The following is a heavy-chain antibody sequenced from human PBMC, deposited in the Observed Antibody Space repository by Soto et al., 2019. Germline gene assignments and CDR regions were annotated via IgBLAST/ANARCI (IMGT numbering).Heavy chain of an antibody. D-gene: IGHD6-13*01. CDR1: GYTFTSYG. CDR2: INAGNGNT. Sequence: ASVKVCCKASGYTFTSYGIIWVRQATGQRLEWMGWINAGNGNTKYSQKFQGRVTITRDTSASTAYMELSSLRSEDTAVYYCARSLRYSSSLPFGYWGQGTLVTVSS. J-gene: IGHJ4*02. V-gene: IGHV1-3*01. CDR3: ARSLRYSSSLPFGY.